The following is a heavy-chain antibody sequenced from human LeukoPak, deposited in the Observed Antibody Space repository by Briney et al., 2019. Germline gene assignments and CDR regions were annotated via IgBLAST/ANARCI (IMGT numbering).Heavy chain of an antibody. CDR3: ARHFTGPGTYTPYFGMDV. Sequence: SETLSLTCTVSGGSIRSYYCSWIRQPPGKGLEWVGCVYYSGSTSYNPSLKSRVTMSVDASKNQFSLKLSSVTAADTAVYYCARHFTGPGTYTPYFGMDVWGQGTTVTVSS. CDR2: VYYSGST. V-gene: IGHV4-59*08. D-gene: IGHD3-16*01. CDR1: GGSIRSYY. J-gene: IGHJ6*02.